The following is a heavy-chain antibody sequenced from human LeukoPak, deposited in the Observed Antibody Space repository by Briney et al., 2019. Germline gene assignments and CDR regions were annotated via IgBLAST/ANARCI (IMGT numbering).Heavy chain of an antibody. D-gene: IGHD6-19*01. CDR1: GGSISSYY. CDR2: IIYSGST. Sequence: SETLPLTCTVSGGSISSYYWSWIRQPPGKGLEWIGYIIYSGSTNYNPSLESRVTKSIDTSKNQFSLKLSSVTAADTAVYYCASTGEMYSSGWYFDFWGQGTLVTVSS. V-gene: IGHV4-59*01. CDR3: ASTGEMYSSGWYFDF. J-gene: IGHJ4*02.